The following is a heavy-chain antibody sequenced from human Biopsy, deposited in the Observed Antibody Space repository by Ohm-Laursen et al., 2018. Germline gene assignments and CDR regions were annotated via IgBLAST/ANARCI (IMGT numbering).Heavy chain of an antibody. CDR1: GYTFITYY. CDR2: INPSGGST. J-gene: IGHJ4*02. CDR3: ARDRIGGRGDPPDH. Sequence: ASVKVSCKAFGYTFITYYVNWVRQAPGQGLEWMGKINPSGGSTSYAQKFQGRVTMTRDTSTTTVYMELSSLRSEDMAVYYCARDRIGGRGDPPDHWGQGTLVTVSS. V-gene: IGHV1-46*01. D-gene: IGHD3-10*01.